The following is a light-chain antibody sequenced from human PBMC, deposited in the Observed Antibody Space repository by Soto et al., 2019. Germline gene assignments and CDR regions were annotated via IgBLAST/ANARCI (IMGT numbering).Light chain of an antibody. V-gene: IGKV1-5*01. J-gene: IGKJ1*01. CDR2: DAS. CDR3: QQYNSYSRT. CDR1: QSISSW. Sequence: DIQMTQSPSTLSASAGDRVTVXXRASQSISSWLAWYQQKPGKAPKXLIYDASSLESGVPSRFSGSGAGTEFTLTISSLQPDDFATYYCQQYNSYSRTFGQGTKVDIK.